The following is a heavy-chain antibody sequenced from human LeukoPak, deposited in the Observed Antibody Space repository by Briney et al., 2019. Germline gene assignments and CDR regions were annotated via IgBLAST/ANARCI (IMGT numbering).Heavy chain of an antibody. V-gene: IGHV4-59*08. CDR1: GGSISSYY. D-gene: IGHD5-12*01. CDR2: IYYSGST. Sequence: SETLSLTCTVSGGSISSYYWSWIRQPPGKGLEWIGYIYYSGSTNYNPSLKSRVTISVDTSKNQFSLKLSSVTAADTAVYCCTRQGGYDSSSYYFDYWGQGTLVTVSS. CDR3: TRQGGYDSSSYYFDY. J-gene: IGHJ4*02.